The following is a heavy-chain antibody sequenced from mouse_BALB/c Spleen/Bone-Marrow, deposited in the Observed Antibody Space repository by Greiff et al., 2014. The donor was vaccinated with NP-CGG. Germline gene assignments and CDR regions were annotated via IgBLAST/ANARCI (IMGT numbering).Heavy chain of an antibody. Sequence: VQLQESGAELVKPGASVKLSCKASGYTLTSYWMHWVKQRPGQGLEWIGEINPSNGRTNYNEKFKSKATLTVDKSSSTAYMQLSSLTSEDSAVYYCARGGFDYWGQGTILTVSS. J-gene: IGHJ2*01. CDR2: INPSNGRT. V-gene: IGHV1S81*02. CDR3: ARGGFDY. CDR1: GYTLTSYW.